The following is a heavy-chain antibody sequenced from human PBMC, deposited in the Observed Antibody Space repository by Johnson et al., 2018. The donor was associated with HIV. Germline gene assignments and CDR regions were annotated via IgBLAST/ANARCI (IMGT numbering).Heavy chain of an antibody. CDR1: AFTFSSYG. V-gene: IGHV3-30*02. CDR2: IQYDGSDK. CDR3: AREERTGVGDAFDT. J-gene: IGHJ3*02. Sequence: QMQLVESGGGVVQPGGSLRLSCAASAFTFSSYGMHWVRQAPGTGLEWVAFIQYDGSDKFHADSVKGRFTISRDTSKNTLYLQRNSLRAEDTAVYYCAREERTGVGDAFDTWGQGTMVIVSS. D-gene: IGHD1-26*01.